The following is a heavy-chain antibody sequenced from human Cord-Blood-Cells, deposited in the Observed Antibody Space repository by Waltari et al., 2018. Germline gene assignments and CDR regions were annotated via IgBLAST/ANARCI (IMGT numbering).Heavy chain of an antibody. Sequence: QVQLQESGPGLVKPSQTLSLTCTVSGGSISSGGYYWSWIRQHPGKGLEWIGYIYYSGSTYYNPSLKSRVTISVDTSKNQFSQKLSSVTAADTAVYYCARERGQLGGLIDYWGEGTLVTVSS. V-gene: IGHV4-31*03. J-gene: IGHJ4*02. CDR3: ARERGQLGGLIDY. CDR2: IYYSGST. D-gene: IGHD7-27*01. CDR1: GGSISSGGYY.